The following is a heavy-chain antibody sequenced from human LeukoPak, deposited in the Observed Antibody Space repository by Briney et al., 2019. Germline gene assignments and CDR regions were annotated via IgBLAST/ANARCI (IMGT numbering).Heavy chain of an antibody. D-gene: IGHD3-10*01. CDR1: GFTFSAYE. CDR2: ISSSASTI. J-gene: IGHJ3*02. Sequence: GGSLRLSCAASGFTFSAYEMNWVRQAPGKGLEWVSYISSSASTIYYADFVKGRFTISRDNAKNSLYLQMNSLRAEDTAAYYCARVSGGAFDIWGQGTMVTVSS. V-gene: IGHV3-48*03. CDR3: ARVSGGAFDI.